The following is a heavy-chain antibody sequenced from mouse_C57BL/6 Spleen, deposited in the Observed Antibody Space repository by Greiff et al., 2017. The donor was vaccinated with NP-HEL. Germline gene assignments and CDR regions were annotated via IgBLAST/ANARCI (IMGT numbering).Heavy chain of an antibody. D-gene: IGHD5-1*01. V-gene: IGHV1-47*01. CDR1: GYTFTTYP. CDR3: ARRTYPGYFDY. CDR2: FHPYNDAT. J-gene: IGHJ2*01. Sequence: QVQLKQSGAELVKPGASVKMSCKASGYTFTTYPIHWVKQNHGKSLEWIGNFHPYNDATKYNEKFKGKATLTVDNASSTVYLELSRLTSDDSAVYYCARRTYPGYFDYWGQGTTLTVSS.